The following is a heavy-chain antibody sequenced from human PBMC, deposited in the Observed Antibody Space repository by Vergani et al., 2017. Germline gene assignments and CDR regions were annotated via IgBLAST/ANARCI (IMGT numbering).Heavy chain of an antibody. CDR2: IYHSGGA. CDR1: GGSITSSSYY. CDR3: ARTESFILRYFHWAL. Sequence: QLHLQESGPGLVKPSETLSLTCTVSGGSITSSSYYLGWIRQPPGKGLEWIGNIYHSGGAYYNPSLKGRVTISVDTSKNQFSLDVTSVTAADTAIYFCARTESFILRYFHWALWGQGALVTVSS. V-gene: IGHV4-39*01. D-gene: IGHD3-9*01. J-gene: IGHJ4*02.